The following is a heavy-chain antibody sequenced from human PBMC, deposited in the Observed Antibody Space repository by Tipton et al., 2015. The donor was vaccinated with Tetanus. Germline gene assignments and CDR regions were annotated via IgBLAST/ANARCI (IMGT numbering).Heavy chain of an antibody. CDR1: GGSISNYY. CDR3: AREDVYYHDGSGFYAFDV. J-gene: IGHJ3*01. D-gene: IGHD3-22*01. V-gene: IGHV4-4*07. CDR2: IYVTGAT. Sequence: TLSLTCSVSGGSISNYYWNWIRQPAGKGLEWIGRIYVTGATNLSPALQSRVTMSIDRAKNQLYLTLTSVTAADAAMYYCAREDVYYHDGSGFYAFDVWGRGTMVAVSS.